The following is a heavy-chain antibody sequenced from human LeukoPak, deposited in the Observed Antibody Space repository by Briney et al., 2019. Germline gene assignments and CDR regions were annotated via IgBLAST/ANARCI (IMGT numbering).Heavy chain of an antibody. D-gene: IGHD6-19*01. CDR2: IYYSGST. V-gene: IGHV4-39*07. Sequence: SETLSLTCTVSGGSISSSSYYWGWIRQPPGKGLEWIGNIYYSGSTYYNPSLKSGDTISVDTSKNQFSLKLSSVTAADTAVYYCARASGGNSGWYSDYWGQGTLVTLSS. CDR1: GGSISSSSYY. J-gene: IGHJ4*02. CDR3: ARASGGNSGWYSDY.